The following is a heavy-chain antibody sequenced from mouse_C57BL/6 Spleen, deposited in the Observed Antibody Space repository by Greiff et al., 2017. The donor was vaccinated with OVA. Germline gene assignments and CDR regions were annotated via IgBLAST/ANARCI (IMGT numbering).Heavy chain of an antibody. V-gene: IGHV1-62-2*01. CDR1: GYTFTEYT. D-gene: IGHD1-1*01. Sequence: QVQLQQSGAELVKPGASVKLSCKASGYTFTEYTIHWVKQRSGQGLEWIGWFYPGSGSIKYNEKFKDKATLTADKSSSTVYMELSRLTSEDSAVYFCARHEDHYYGSQSHYFDYWGQGTTLTVSS. CDR3: ARHEDHYYGSQSHYFDY. J-gene: IGHJ2*01. CDR2: FYPGSGSI.